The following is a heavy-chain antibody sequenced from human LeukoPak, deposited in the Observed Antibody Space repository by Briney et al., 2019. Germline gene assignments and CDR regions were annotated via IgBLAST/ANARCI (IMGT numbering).Heavy chain of an antibody. CDR2: IRSSSTTI. D-gene: IGHD2-8*01. Sequence: GGSLRLSCEASGFTFSNYSMNWVRQAPGKGLEWVSYIRSSSTTIYYADSVKGRFTISRDNAKNSLYLQMNSLRAEDTAVYYCARSEMGYYNYYMDVWGKGTTVTVSS. V-gene: IGHV3-48*01. J-gene: IGHJ6*03. CDR1: GFTFSNYS. CDR3: ARSEMGYYNYYMDV.